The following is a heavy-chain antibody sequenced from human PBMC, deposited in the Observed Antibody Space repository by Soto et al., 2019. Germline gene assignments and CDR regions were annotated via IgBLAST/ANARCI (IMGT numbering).Heavy chain of an antibody. CDR1: GFTFRTYA. Sequence: EVQLLESGGGLVQPGGSLRLSCAASGFTFRTYAMSWVRQAPGKGLEWVSGISGSGGSTDYADSVKGRFTISRDKSKNRLYLHRNSVRDEDMAVYYCAKVWTTGDDYWGQGTLVTVSS. CDR2: ISGSGGST. J-gene: IGHJ4*02. D-gene: IGHD1-1*01. CDR3: AKVWTTGDDY. V-gene: IGHV3-23*01.